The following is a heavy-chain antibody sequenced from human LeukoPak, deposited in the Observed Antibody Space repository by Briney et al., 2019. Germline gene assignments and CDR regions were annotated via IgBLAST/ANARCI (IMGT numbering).Heavy chain of an antibody. CDR3: ARARDGYNCLDY. V-gene: IGHV3-23*01. CDR1: GFTFRSYA. CDR2: ISDSGTST. J-gene: IGHJ4*02. D-gene: IGHD5-24*01. Sequence: GGSLRLSCAASGFTFRSYAMTWVRQAPGKGLEWVSSISDSGTSTYYADSVKGRFTISRDNSKNTLYLQMNSLRAEDTAVYYCARARDGYNCLDYWGQGTLVTVSS.